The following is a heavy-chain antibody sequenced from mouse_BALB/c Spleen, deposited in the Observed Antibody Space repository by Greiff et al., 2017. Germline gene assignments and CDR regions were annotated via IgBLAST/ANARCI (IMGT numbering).Heavy chain of an antibody. J-gene: IGHJ3*01. V-gene: IGHV5-17*02. CDR3: ARGGDYDVGWFAY. CDR2: ISSGSSTI. D-gene: IGHD2-4*01. CDR1: GFTFSSFG. Sequence: DVMLVESGGGLVQPGGSRKLSCAASGFTFSSFGMHWVRQAPEKGLEWVAYISSGSSTIYYADTVKGRFTISRDNPKNTLFLQMTSLRSEDTAMYYCARGGDYDVGWFAYWGQGTLVTVSA.